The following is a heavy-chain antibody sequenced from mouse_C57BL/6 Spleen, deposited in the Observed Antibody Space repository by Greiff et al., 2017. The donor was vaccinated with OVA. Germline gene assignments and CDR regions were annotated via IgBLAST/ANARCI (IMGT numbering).Heavy chain of an antibody. V-gene: IGHV6-6*01. CDR1: GFTFSDAW. J-gene: IGHJ4*01. CDR3: TGDSSGYVGVYYYAMDY. CDR2: IRNKANNHAT. D-gene: IGHD3-2*02. Sequence: EVKLEESGGGLVQPGGSMKLSCAASGFTFSDAWMDWVRQSPEKGLEWVAEIRNKANNHATYYAESVKGRFTISRDDSKSSVYLQMNSLRAEDTGIYYCTGDSSGYVGVYYYAMDYWGQGTSVTVSS.